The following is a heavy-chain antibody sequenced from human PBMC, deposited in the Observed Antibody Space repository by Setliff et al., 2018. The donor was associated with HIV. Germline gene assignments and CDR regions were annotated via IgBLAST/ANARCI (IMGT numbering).Heavy chain of an antibody. CDR2: INTDGSSA. D-gene: IGHD3-3*02. V-gene: IGHV3-74*03. J-gene: IGHJ6*02. Sequence: GGSLRLSCAASGFTFSNSGMHWVRQAPGKGLVWVSRINTDGSSATYADSVKGRFTISRDNAKNSLYLQMDSLRVEDTTVYYCTRKLAPGHGMDVWGQGTTVTVSS. CDR3: TRKLAPGHGMDV. CDR1: GFTFSNSG.